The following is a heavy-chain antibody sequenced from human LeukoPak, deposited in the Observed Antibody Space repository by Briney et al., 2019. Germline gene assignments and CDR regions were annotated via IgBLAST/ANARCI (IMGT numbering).Heavy chain of an antibody. Sequence: PSETLSLTCTVSGGSISSSSYYWGWIRQPPGKGLEWIGSIYYSGSTYYNPSLKSRVTISVDTSKNQFSLKLSSVTAADTAVYYCASLGGGGATGSPSSWFAPGGQETLVPVSS. J-gene: IGHJ5*02. CDR1: GGSISSSSYY. CDR3: ASLGGGGATGSPSSWFAP. CDR2: IYYSGST. V-gene: IGHV4-39*01. D-gene: IGHD1-26*01.